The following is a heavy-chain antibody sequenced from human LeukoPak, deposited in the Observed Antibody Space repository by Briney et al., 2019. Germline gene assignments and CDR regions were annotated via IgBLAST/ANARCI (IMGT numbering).Heavy chain of an antibody. J-gene: IGHJ4*02. CDR3: ARGGANWEGQYFDS. CDR1: GGFLRIQF. CDR2: IYYSGST. Sequence: SETLSLTCTVSGGFLRIQFWSWLRQPPGKGLEWIGDIYYSGSTNYNPSLKSRVTVSVDTSKNQFSLNLNSVTAADTAVYYCARGGANWEGQYFDSWGQGTRVAVSS. D-gene: IGHD7-27*01. V-gene: IGHV4-59*11.